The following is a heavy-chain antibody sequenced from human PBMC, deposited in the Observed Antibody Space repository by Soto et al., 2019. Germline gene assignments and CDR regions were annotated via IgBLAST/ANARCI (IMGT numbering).Heavy chain of an antibody. CDR1: GYTFTNYG. CDR3: ARDPPKSYGSGKGDY. Sequence: QVQLVQSGAEVKMPGASVKVSCKASGYTFTNYGFSWVRQAPGQGLQWVGWISAYNGDTNYAQRFQGRVTLTTDTSKXTAYMELRSLRSDDTAVYYCARDPPKSYGSGKGDYWGQGTPVTVSS. V-gene: IGHV1-18*01. D-gene: IGHD3-10*01. J-gene: IGHJ4*02. CDR2: ISAYNGDT.